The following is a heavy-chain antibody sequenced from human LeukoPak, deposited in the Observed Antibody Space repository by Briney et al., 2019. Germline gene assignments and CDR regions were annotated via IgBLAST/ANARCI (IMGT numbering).Heavy chain of an antibody. J-gene: IGHJ3*02. CDR2: IIPIFGTA. CDR1: GGTFSSYA. D-gene: IGHD2-15*01. V-gene: IGHV1-69*01. Sequence: GSSVKVSCKASGGTFSSYAISWVRQAPGQGLEWMGGIIPIFGTANYAQKFQGRVTITAGESTSTAYMERSSLRSEDTAVYYCASAVCSGGSCYSGAFDIWGQGTMVTVSS. CDR3: ASAVCSGGSCYSGAFDI.